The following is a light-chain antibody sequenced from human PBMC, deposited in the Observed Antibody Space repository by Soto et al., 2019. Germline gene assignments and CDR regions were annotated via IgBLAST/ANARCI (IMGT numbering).Light chain of an antibody. CDR3: QQANSVPLT. CDR2: AAS. CDR1: QGISTW. V-gene: IGKV1-12*01. J-gene: IGKJ4*01. Sequence: DIQLTQSPSSVSASVGDRVTITCRASQGISTWLAWYHQKPGKAPKLLIYAASSLQSGVPSRFSGSGSGTDFTLTISSLQPEDLRTYPCQQANSVPLTFGGGTKVEIK.